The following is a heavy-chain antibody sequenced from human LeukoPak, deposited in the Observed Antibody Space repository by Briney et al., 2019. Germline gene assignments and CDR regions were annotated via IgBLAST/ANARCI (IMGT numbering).Heavy chain of an antibody. CDR3: STSRPDRFLDS. V-gene: IGHV3-9*01. J-gene: IGHJ4*02. Sequence: GGSLRLSCTASGFNFNDYDINWVRQVPGKGLEWVSGINWNSVHIGYADSVRGRFTVSRDNAQRSVYLQIFSLRPEDTALYYCSTSRPDRFLDSWGQGTLVTVST. CDR2: INWNSVHI. D-gene: IGHD1-14*01. CDR1: GFNFNDYD.